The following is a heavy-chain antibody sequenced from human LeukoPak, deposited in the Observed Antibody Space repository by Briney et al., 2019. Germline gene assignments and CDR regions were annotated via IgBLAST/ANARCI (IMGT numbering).Heavy chain of an antibody. Sequence: AAVKVSCKASGYTFTSYYMHWVRQAPGQGLEWMGIINPSGGSTSYAQKFQGRVNMTRDTSTSTAYMELSSLRFEDTAVYDCARVGVAAMVPDYYYYYYGMDVWGQGTTVTVSS. CDR3: ARVGVAAMVPDYYYYYYGMDV. J-gene: IGHJ6*02. V-gene: IGHV1-46*01. CDR2: INPSGGST. CDR1: GYTFTSYY. D-gene: IGHD5-18*01.